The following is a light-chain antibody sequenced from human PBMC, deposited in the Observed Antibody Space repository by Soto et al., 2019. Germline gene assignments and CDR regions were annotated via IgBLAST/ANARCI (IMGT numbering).Light chain of an antibody. CDR3: TSYTSRNTYF. V-gene: IGLV2-14*01. J-gene: IGLJ1*01. CDR2: EVK. Sequence: QSVLPQPASVSASPGQSITISCTGTSSDVGGYNYVSWYQQHPGKAPKLIISEVKNRPSGVSNRFSGSKSGNTASLTISGLQPEDEADYYCTSYTSRNTYFFGSGTKVTVL. CDR1: SSDVGGYNY.